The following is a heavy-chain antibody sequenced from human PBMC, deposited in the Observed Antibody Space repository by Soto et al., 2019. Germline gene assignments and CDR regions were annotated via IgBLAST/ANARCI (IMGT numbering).Heavy chain of an antibody. V-gene: IGHV1-69*06. CDR2: IIPIFGTP. CDR3: ARXLECRGYCLDKPTWFGP. D-gene: IGHD2-15*01. CDR1: GGTFSTYT. J-gene: IGHJ5*02. Sequence: GASVEVSCKASGGTFSTYTFSWVRQAPGQGLEWMGRIIPIFGTPYYAQKFQGRVTITADKSTSTVYMELSSLGSDDTAVYFCARXLECRGYCLDKPTWFGPWGQGTLVTVSS.